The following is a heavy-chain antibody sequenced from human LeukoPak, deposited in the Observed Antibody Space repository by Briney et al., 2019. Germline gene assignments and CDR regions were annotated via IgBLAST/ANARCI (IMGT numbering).Heavy chain of an antibody. Sequence: PGGSLRLSCAASGFTFSSYSMNWVRQAPGKGLEWVSSISSSSSYIYYADSVKGRFTISRDSSKNTLYLEMNSLRAEDTAVYYCARDFPSLTASDYWGQGTLVTVSS. CDR3: ARDFPSLTASDY. CDR1: GFTFSSYS. J-gene: IGHJ4*02. CDR2: ISSSSSYI. D-gene: IGHD2-21*02. V-gene: IGHV3-21*01.